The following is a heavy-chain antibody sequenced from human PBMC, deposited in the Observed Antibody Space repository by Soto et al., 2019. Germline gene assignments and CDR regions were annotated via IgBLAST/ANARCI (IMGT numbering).Heavy chain of an antibody. D-gene: IGHD3-10*01. V-gene: IGHV1-2*02. J-gene: IGHJ4*02. CDR1: GYTFTGYY. CDR3: ARVVPAFYGSGSYYLLFDY. Sequence: ASVKVSCKASGYTFTGYYMHWVRQAPGQGLEWMGWINPNSGGTNYAQKFQGRVTMTRDTSISTAYMELSRLRSDDTAVYYCARVVPAFYGSGSYYLLFDYWGQGTLVTVSS. CDR2: INPNSGGT.